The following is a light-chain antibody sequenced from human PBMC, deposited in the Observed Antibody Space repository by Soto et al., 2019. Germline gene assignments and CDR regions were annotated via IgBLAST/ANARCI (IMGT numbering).Light chain of an antibody. Sequence: DIQMTQSPSTLSASVGDRVTITCRASQSISSWLAWYHQKPGKAPKLLIYAASTLQSGVPSRFSGSGSGTDFTLTISCLQSEDFATYYCQQYYSYPRTFGQGTKVDIK. CDR2: AAS. J-gene: IGKJ1*01. CDR3: QQYYSYPRT. V-gene: IGKV1-5*01. CDR1: QSISSW.